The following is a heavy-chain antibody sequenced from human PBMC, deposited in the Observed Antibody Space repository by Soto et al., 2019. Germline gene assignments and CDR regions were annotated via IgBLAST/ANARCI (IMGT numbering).Heavy chain of an antibody. CDR2: IRGYNGNT. CDR1: GYAFSGYR. V-gene: IGHV1-18*01. D-gene: IGHD3-10*02. CDR3: AGDLCPPYWFDS. Sequence: QVQLVQSGAEMKQPGASVKVSCKTSGYAFSGYRLSWVRQGPGQGLAWMGWIRGYNGNTDYAQKFQGRVTMTTDTSTRAAYMDLRSLRSDYTAVYYCAGDLCPPYWFDSWGQGTLVTVSS. J-gene: IGHJ5*01.